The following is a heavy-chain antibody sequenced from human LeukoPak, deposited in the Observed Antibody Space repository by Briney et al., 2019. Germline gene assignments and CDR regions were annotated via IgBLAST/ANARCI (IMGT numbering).Heavy chain of an antibody. Sequence: GGSLRLSCAASGFTFGTYAMSWVRQAPGKGLEWVSAISGSGGSTYYADSVKGRFTISRDNSKNALYLQSNSLRAEDTAVYYCAKGGSQYSSSWFSTFDYWGQGTLVTVSS. V-gene: IGHV3-23*01. J-gene: IGHJ4*02. CDR1: GFTFGTYA. CDR3: AKGGSQYSSSWFSTFDY. CDR2: ISGSGGST. D-gene: IGHD6-13*01.